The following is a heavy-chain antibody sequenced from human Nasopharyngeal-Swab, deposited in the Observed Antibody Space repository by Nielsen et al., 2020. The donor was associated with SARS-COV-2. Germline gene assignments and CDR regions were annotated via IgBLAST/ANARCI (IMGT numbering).Heavy chain of an antibody. J-gene: IGHJ6*02. CDR2: IYYSGST. Sequence: SETLSLTCTVSGGSLSSYYWSWIRQPPGKGLEWIGYIYYSGSTNYNPSLKSRVTISVDTSKNQFSLKLSSVTAADTAVYYCARKLHGMDVWGQGTTVTVSS. CDR3: ARKLHGMDV. V-gene: IGHV4-59*01. CDR1: GGSLSSYY.